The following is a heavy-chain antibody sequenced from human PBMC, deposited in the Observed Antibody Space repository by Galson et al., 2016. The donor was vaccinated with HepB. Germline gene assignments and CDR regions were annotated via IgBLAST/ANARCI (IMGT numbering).Heavy chain of an antibody. D-gene: IGHD2-2*01. CDR3: ARDCRSTSCFDF. J-gene: IGHJ4*02. Sequence: ETLSLTCAVYGGSFSGYYWSVIRQPPRKRLEWVGENNHSGNTNFKPTLESPITISVDTAKNQFSLKLTSVTAADTAVYYCARDCRSTSCFDFWGQGTLVTVSS. CDR2: NNHSGNT. V-gene: IGHV4-34*01. CDR1: GGSFSGYY.